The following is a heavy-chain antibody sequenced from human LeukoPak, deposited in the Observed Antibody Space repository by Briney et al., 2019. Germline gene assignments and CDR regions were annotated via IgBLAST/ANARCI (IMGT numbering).Heavy chain of an antibody. CDR2: IKQDGSET. CDR3: GSTNFFSY. J-gene: IGHJ4*02. V-gene: IGHV3-7*01. CDR1: GFAFSNYW. D-gene: IGHD2-2*01. Sequence: PGESLRLSCAASGFAFSNYWMNWARQAPGKGLEWVANIKQDGSETNYVDSVKGRFTISRDNAKNSLYLQMNSLRAEDTALYYCGSTNFFSYWGQGTLVTVSS.